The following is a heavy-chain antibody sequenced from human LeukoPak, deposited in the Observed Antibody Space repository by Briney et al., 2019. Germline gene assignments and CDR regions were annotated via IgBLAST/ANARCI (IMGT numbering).Heavy chain of an antibody. CDR2: IIPIFGTA. J-gene: IGHJ6*03. D-gene: IGHD2-2*01. CDR3: ASPPERYCSSTSCYPDYYYYMDV. V-gene: IGHV1-69*05. Sequence: ASVTVSCKASGGTFSSYAISWVRQAPGQGLEWMGGIIPIFGTANYAQKFQGRVTITTDESTSTAYMELSSLRSEDTAVYYCASPPERYCSSTSCYPDYYYYMDVWGKGTTVTVSS. CDR1: GGTFSSYA.